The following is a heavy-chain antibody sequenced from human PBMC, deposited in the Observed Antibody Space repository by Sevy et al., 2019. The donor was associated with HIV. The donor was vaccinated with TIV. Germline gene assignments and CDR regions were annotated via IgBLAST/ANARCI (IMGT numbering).Heavy chain of an antibody. CDR2: ISGTGNTK. Sequence: GSLRLSCVGSGFRFSGYYMNWIRQAPGKGLEWVSYISGTGNTKYYTDSVKGRFTISRDNAKNSLYLEMNSLRVDDTAVYYCARDPTYYDFWAGYYTGWFDPLGPGNPGHRLL. J-gene: IGHJ5*02. D-gene: IGHD3-3*01. V-gene: IGHV3-11*01. CDR1: GFRFSGYY. CDR3: ARDPTYYDFWAGYYTGWFDP.